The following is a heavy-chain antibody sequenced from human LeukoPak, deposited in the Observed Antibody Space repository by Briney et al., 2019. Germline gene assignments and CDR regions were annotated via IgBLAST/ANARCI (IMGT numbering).Heavy chain of an antibody. CDR3: AREGLEGDTSFDY. Sequence: GASVKVSCKASGGTFSSYAISWGRQAPGQGLEWMGGIIPIFGTANYAQKFQGRVTITADKSTSTAYMELSSLRSEDTAVYYCAREGLEGDTSFDYWGQGTLVTVSS. J-gene: IGHJ4*02. CDR2: IIPIFGTA. CDR1: GGTFSSYA. V-gene: IGHV1-69*06. D-gene: IGHD3-16*01.